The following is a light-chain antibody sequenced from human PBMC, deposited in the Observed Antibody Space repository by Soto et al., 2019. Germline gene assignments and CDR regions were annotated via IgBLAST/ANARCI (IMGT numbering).Light chain of an antibody. CDR2: DAS. CDR3: QQFNNWPRT. Sequence: EIAMTQSPATLSVSPGERATLTCRASQSVGSNLAWYQQKPGQPPRLLISDASTRDTGIPARFSGSGSGTEFTLTISSLQSEDFEVYYCQQFNNWPRTFGQGTKVDIK. CDR1: QSVGSN. J-gene: IGKJ1*01. V-gene: IGKV3-15*01.